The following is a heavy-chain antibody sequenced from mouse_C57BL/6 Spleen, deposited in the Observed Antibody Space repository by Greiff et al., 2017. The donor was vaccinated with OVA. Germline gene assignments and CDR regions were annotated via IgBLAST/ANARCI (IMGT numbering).Heavy chain of an antibody. Sequence: VQLQQSGAELVKPGASVKLSCTASGFNIKDYYMHWVKQRTEQGLEWIGRIDPEDGETKYAPKFQGKATITADTSSNTAYLQLSSLTSEDTAVYYCARGAYDYDSSFAYWGQGTLVTVSA. CDR2: IDPEDGET. D-gene: IGHD2-4*01. V-gene: IGHV14-2*01. CDR1: GFNIKDYY. CDR3: ARGAYDYDSSFAY. J-gene: IGHJ3*01.